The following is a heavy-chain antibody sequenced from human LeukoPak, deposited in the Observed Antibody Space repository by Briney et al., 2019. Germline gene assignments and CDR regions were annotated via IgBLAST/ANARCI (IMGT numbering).Heavy chain of an antibody. J-gene: IGHJ4*02. CDR1: GFTFSSYA. V-gene: IGHV3-23*01. D-gene: IGHD5-18*01. Sequence: GASLRLSCAASGFTFSSYAMSWVRQAPGKGLEWVSAISGSGGSTYYADSVKGRFTISGDNSKNTLYLQMNSLRAEDTAVYYCAKCPKPAMVDYWGQGTLVTVSS. CDR2: ISGSGGST. CDR3: AKCPKPAMVDY.